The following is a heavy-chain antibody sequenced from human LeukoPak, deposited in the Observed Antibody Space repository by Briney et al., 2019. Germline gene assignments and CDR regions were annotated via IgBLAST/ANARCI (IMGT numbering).Heavy chain of an antibody. CDR2: IIPIFGTA. CDR3: ARDQARKPITMVSYY. D-gene: IGHD3-10*01. J-gene: IGHJ4*02. V-gene: IGHV1-69*13. CDR1: GGTFSSYA. Sequence: AASVKVSCKASGGTFSSYAISWVRQAPGQGLEWMGGIIPIFGTANYAQEFQGRVTITADESTSTAYMELSSLRSDDTAVYYCARDQARKPITMVSYYWGQGTLVTVSS.